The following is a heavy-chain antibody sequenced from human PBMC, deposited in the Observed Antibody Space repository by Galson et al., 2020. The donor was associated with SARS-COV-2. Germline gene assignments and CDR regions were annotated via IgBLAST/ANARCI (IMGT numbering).Heavy chain of an antibody. D-gene: IGHD5-18*01. CDR1: GYKFTDYY. V-gene: IGHV1-2*06. CDR3: ARDQVAAMTIIYY. Sequence: ASVKVSCKASGYKFTDYYIHWVRQAPGQGLEWMGRVNPNSGATDYAQRYKGRVAMTRDTSISTAYMELSRLTSNDTAVYFCARDQVAAMTIIYYWGQGTLVTVSS. J-gene: IGHJ4*02. CDR2: VNPNSGAT.